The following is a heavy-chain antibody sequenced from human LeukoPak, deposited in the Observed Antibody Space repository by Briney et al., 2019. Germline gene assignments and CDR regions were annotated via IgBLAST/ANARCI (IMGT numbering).Heavy chain of an antibody. J-gene: IGHJ6*03. Sequence: ASVKVSCKASGYTFTGYYMHWVRQAPGQGLEWMGWINPNSGGTNYAQKFQGRVTMTRDTSISTAYMELSRLRSDDTAVYYCARDGERDPDYYYYMDVWGKGTTVTVSS. CDR3: ARDGERDPDYYYYMDV. CDR2: INPNSGGT. CDR1: GYTFTGYY. V-gene: IGHV1-2*02. D-gene: IGHD3-10*01.